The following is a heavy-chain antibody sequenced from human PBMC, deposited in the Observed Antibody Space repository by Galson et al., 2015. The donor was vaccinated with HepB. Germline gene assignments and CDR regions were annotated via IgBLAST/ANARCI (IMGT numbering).Heavy chain of an antibody. Sequence: SLRLSCAVSGFTFSSYTMTWVRQAPGKGLEWVSSISTGGRNTYYTDSLKGRFTISRDDAQSSLYLQMNSLIAEETAVYYCASIHHDILTGYSADWYYYMDVWGKGTTVTVSS. V-gene: IGHV3-21*01. D-gene: IGHD3-9*01. CDR1: GFTFSSYT. CDR3: ASIHHDILTGYSADWYYYMDV. CDR2: ISTGGRNT. J-gene: IGHJ6*03.